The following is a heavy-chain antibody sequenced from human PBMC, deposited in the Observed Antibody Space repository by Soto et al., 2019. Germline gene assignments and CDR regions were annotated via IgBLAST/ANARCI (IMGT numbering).Heavy chain of an antibody. CDR2: IYPGDSDT. D-gene: IGHD2-2*02. J-gene: IGHJ6*02. V-gene: IGHV5-51*01. CDR1: GYSFTSYW. Sequence: GESLKISCKGSGYSFTSYWIGWVRQMPGKGLEWMGIIYPGDSDTRYSPSFQGQVTISADKSISTAYLQWSSLKASDTAMYYCARHGLGYCISTSCYNYGMDVWGQGTTVTVS. CDR3: ARHGLGYCISTSCYNYGMDV.